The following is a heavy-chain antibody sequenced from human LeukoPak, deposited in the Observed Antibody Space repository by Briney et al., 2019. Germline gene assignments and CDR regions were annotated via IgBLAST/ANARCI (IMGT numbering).Heavy chain of an antibody. J-gene: IGHJ4*02. CDR3: ARLVIHVGATADYFDY. CDR1: GHSFTNYW. Sequence: GESLKISCKGSGHSFTNYWIGWVRQMPGKGLERMGFISPGGSDTRYSPSFQGQVTISADKSISTAYLRWSSLKASDTAMYYCARLVIHVGATADYFDYWGQGILVTVSS. CDR2: ISPGGSDT. V-gene: IGHV5-51*01. D-gene: IGHD1-26*01.